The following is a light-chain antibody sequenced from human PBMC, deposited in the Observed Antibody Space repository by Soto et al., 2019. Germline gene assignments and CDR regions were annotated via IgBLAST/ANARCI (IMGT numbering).Light chain of an antibody. Sequence: QSALTQPPSASGSPGQSVTISCTGTSSDVGNYNYVSWYQHHPGKAPKLIIYEVSERPSGVPDRFSGSKSGNTASLTVSGLQAEDESDYYCSSYAGSNNVVFGGGTKLTVL. CDR2: EVS. CDR3: SSYAGSNNVV. V-gene: IGLV2-8*01. J-gene: IGLJ2*01. CDR1: SSDVGNYNY.